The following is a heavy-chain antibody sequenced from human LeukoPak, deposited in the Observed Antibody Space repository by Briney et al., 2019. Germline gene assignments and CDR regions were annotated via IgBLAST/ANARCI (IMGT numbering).Heavy chain of an antibody. V-gene: IGHV3-30*18. Sequence: GGSLRLSCAASGFTFSSYGMSWVRQAPGKGLEWVAVISYDGSNKYYADSVKGRFTISRDNSKNTLYLQMNSLRAEDTAVYYCAKAFQWLVPGYFQHWGQGTLVTVSS. CDR3: AKAFQWLVPGYFQH. J-gene: IGHJ1*01. CDR1: GFTFSSYG. CDR2: ISYDGSNK. D-gene: IGHD6-19*01.